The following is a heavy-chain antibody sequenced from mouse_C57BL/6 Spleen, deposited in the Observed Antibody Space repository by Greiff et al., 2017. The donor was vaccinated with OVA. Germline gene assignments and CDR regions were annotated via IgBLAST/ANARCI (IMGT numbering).Heavy chain of an antibody. Sequence: QVQLQQPGAELVRPGTSVKVSCKASGYAFTNYLIEWVKQRPGQGLEWIGVINPGSGGTNYNEKFKGKATLTADKSSSTAYMQLSSLTSEGSAVYFCASRSSGYRYYAIDYRGQGTSVTVSS. J-gene: IGHJ4*01. D-gene: IGHD3-2*02. V-gene: IGHV1-54*01. CDR1: GYAFTNYL. CDR3: ASRSSGYRYYAIDY. CDR2: INPGSGGT.